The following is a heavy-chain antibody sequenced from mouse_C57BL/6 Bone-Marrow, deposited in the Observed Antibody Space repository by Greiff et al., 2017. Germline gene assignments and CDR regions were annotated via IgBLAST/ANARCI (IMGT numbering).Heavy chain of an antibody. CDR1: GYTFTSYW. J-gene: IGHJ2*01. Sequence: VQLQQPGAELVMPGASVKLSCKASGYTFTSYWMHWVKQRPGQGLAWIGEIDPSDSYTNYNQKFKGKSTLTVDKSSSTAYMQLSSLTSEDSAVYYCARYGSLDYWGQGTTLTVSS. D-gene: IGHD1-1*01. CDR2: IDPSDSYT. V-gene: IGHV1-69*01. CDR3: ARYGSLDY.